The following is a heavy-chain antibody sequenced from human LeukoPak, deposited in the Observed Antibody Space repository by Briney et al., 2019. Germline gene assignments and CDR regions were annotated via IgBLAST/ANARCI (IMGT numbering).Heavy chain of an antibody. J-gene: IGHJ3*02. CDR1: GGSISGYF. Sequence: SETLSLTCTVSGGSISGYFWSWIRQPPGKGLEWIGFIYYSGSTNYNPSLKSRVTISVDTSKNQFSLNLSSVTAADTAVYYCARLTDLGLPDAFDIWGRGTLDTVSS. CDR3: ARLTDLGLPDAFDI. V-gene: IGHV4-59*08. CDR2: IYYSGST. D-gene: IGHD1-26*01.